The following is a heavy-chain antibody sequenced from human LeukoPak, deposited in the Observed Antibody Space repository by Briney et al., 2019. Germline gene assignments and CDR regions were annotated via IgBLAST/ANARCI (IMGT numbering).Heavy chain of an antibody. CDR1: GFTFSSYS. V-gene: IGHV3-48*04. Sequence: PGGSLRLSCAVSGFTFSSYSMTWVRQAPGKGLEWVSYISSTSSTVYYADSVKGRFTISRDNAKNSLYLQMNSLRAEDTAVYYCARDQGYFDWLGGQGTLVTVSS. J-gene: IGHJ4*02. CDR2: ISSTSSTV. D-gene: IGHD3-9*01. CDR3: ARDQGYFDWL.